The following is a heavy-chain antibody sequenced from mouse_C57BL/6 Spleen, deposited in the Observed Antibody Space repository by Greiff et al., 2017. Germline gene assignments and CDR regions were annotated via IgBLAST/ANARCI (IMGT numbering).Heavy chain of an antibody. J-gene: IGHJ2*01. Sequence: EVKLVESGEGLVKPGGSLKLSCAASGFTFSSYAMSWVRQTPEKRLEWVAYISSGGDYIYYADTVKGRFTISRDNARNTLYLQMSSLKSEDTAMYYCTREGRRAMVTTGFDYWGQGTTLTVSS. CDR2: ISSGGDYI. D-gene: IGHD2-2*01. CDR1: GFTFSSYA. CDR3: TREGRRAMVTTGFDY. V-gene: IGHV5-9-1*02.